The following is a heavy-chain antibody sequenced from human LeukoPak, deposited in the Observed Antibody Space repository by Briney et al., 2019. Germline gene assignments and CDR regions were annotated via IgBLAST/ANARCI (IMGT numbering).Heavy chain of an antibody. J-gene: IGHJ4*02. CDR2: IIPIFGTA. V-gene: IGHV1-69*05. CDR3: ARENTIYCSGGSCYSSSPADY. D-gene: IGHD2-15*01. CDR1: GGTFSSYA. Sequence: ASVKVSGKASGGTFSSYAISWVRQAPGQGLEWMGRIIPIFGTANYAQKFQGRVTITTDESTSTAYMELSSLRSEDTAVYYCARENTIYCSGGSCYSSSPADYWGQGTLVTVSS.